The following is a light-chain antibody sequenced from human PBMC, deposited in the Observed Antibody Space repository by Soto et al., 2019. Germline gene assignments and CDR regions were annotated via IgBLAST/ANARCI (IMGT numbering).Light chain of an antibody. CDR2: WAS. Sequence: DIVMTQSPLSLPVTPGEPASISCRSSQSLLHSNGYNYLDWYQQKPGQPPKLLIYWASTRESGVPDRFSGSGSGTDFTLTISSLQAEDVGAYYCLQYYSHPFTFGGGTKVDIK. CDR1: QSLLHSNGYNY. V-gene: IGKV2-28*01. J-gene: IGKJ4*01. CDR3: LQYYSHPFT.